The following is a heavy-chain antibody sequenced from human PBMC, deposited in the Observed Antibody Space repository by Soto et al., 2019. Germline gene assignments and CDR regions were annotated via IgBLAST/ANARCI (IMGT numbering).Heavy chain of an antibody. CDR2: ISAYNGNT. Sequence: ASVKVSCKASGYTFTSYGISWVRQAPGQGLEWMGWISAYNGNTNYAQKLQGRVTMTTDTSTSTAYMELRSLRSDDTAVYYCARDYPGSSWSMYYYYGMDVWGQGTTVTVPS. J-gene: IGHJ6*02. CDR3: ARDYPGSSWSMYYYYGMDV. D-gene: IGHD6-13*01. V-gene: IGHV1-18*04. CDR1: GYTFTSYG.